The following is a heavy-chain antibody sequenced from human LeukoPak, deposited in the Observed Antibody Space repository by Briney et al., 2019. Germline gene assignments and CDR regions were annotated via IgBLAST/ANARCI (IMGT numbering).Heavy chain of an antibody. CDR2: ISSSSDTI. D-gene: IGHD1-1*01. CDR3: AFGGGTTGLFDY. J-gene: IGHJ4*02. Sequence: PSETLSLTCAVCGGSFSGYHWTWIRQAPGKGLEWFSYISSSSDTIYYADSVEGRFTISRDNAKNSLYLQMTSLRAEDTAVYYCAFGGGTTGLFDYWGQGTLVTVSS. CDR1: GGSFSGYH. V-gene: IGHV3-48*04.